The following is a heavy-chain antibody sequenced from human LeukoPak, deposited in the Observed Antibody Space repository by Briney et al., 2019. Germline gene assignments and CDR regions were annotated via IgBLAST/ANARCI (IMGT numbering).Heavy chain of an antibody. CDR3: ASTGYSRGWTGLFGY. V-gene: IGHV3-11*03. Sequence: PGGSLRLSCAASGFTFSDYYMSSIRQAPGKGLEWVSYISSSSSYTNYADSVKGRFTISRDNAKNSLYLQMNSLRAEDTAVYHCASTGYSRGWTGLFGYWGQGTLVTVSS. CDR2: ISSSSSYT. D-gene: IGHD6-19*01. CDR1: GFTFSDYY. J-gene: IGHJ4*02.